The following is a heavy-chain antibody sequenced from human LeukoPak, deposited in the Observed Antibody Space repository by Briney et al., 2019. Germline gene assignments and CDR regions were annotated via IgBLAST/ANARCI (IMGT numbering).Heavy chain of an antibody. D-gene: IGHD6-13*01. J-gene: IGHJ4*02. CDR1: GFTFSDYY. CDR2: ISSSSSTI. Sequence: PGGSLRLSCAASGFTFSDYYMSWLRQAPGKGLEWVSYISSSSSTIYYADSVKGRFTISRDNAKNSLYLQMNSLRAEDTAVYYCAREGEGYSSLFDYWGQGTLVTVSS. V-gene: IGHV3-11*04. CDR3: AREGEGYSSLFDY.